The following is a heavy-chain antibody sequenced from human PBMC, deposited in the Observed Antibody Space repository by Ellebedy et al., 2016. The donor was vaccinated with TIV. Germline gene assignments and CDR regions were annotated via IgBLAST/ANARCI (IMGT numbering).Heavy chain of an antibody. CDR2: INAGNGNT. CDR3: ARDMAIYDMVAIDI. V-gene: IGHV1-3*01. Sequence: AASVKVSCKASGYTFTSYAMHWVRQAPGQRLEWMGWINAGNGNTKYSQKFQGRVTITRDTSTSTAYMELNSLRSEDTAVYYCARDMAIYDMVAIDIWGQGTMVTVSS. J-gene: IGHJ3*02. D-gene: IGHD3-16*01. CDR1: GYTFTSYA.